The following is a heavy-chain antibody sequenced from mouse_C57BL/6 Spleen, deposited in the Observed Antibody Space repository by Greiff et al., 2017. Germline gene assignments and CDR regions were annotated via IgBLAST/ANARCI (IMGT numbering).Heavy chain of an antibody. J-gene: IGHJ2*01. CDR1: GYTFTDYE. D-gene: IGHD1-1*01. Sequence: QVQLQQSGAELVRPGASVTLSCKASGYTFTDYEMHWVKQTPVHGLEWIGAIDPETGGTAYNQKFKGKAILTADKSSSTAYMELRSLTSEDSAVYYCTRGDTTVGERGYFDYWGQGTTLTVSS. CDR3: TRGDTTVGERGYFDY. CDR2: IDPETGGT. V-gene: IGHV1-15*01.